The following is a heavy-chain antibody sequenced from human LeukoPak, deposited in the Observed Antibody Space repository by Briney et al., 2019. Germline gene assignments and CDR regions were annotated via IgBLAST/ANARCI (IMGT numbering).Heavy chain of an antibody. CDR1: GFTFSSYD. V-gene: IGHV3-30*18. CDR3: AKDQGDFDY. Sequence: PGGSLRPSCAASGFTFSSYDMHWVRQAPGKGLEWVAVISYDGSNKFYADSVKGRFTISRDNSKNTLYLQMNSLRTEDTAVYYCAKDQGDFDYWGQGTLVTVSS. CDR2: ISYDGSNK. J-gene: IGHJ4*02.